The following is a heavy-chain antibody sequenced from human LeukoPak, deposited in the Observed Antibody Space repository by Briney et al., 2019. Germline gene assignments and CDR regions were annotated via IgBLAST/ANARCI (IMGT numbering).Heavy chain of an antibody. CDR1: GFTFSSYS. D-gene: IGHD2-2*02. CDR3: AREGAGYCSSTSCYSFNWFDP. Sequence: GGSLRLSCAASGFTFSSYSMNWVRQAPGKGLGWVSSISSSSSYIYYADSVKGRFTISRDNAKNSLYLQMNSLRAEDTAVYYCAREGAGYCSSTSCYSFNWFDPWGQGTLVTVSS. J-gene: IGHJ5*02. CDR2: ISSSSSYI. V-gene: IGHV3-21*01.